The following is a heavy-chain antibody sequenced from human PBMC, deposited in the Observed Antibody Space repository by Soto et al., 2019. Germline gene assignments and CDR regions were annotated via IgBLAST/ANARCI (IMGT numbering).Heavy chain of an antibody. CDR2: INHSGST. Sequence: PSETLSLTCAVYGGSFSGYYWSWIRQPPGKGLEWIGEINHSGSTNYNPSLKSRVTISVDTSKNQFSLKLSSVTAADTAVYYCARRHYYDSSGYRYWGQGTLVTVS. D-gene: IGHD3-22*01. V-gene: IGHV4-34*01. J-gene: IGHJ4*02. CDR3: ARRHYYDSSGYRY. CDR1: GGSFSGYY.